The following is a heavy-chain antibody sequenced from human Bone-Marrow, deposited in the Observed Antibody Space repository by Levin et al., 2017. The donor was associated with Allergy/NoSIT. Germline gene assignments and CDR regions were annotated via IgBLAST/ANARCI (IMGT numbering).Heavy chain of an antibody. CDR2: ITANGDRR. J-gene: IGHJ4*02. CDR3: AKLTPAASAADF. Sequence: LSLTCASSGFALHNSPMSWVRQAPGRGLEWVSSITANGDRRYHADSVEGRFTVSRDNSKNTVYLKMKRLRAEDTAIYFCAKLTPAASAADFWGPGTLVTVS. CDR1: GFALHNSP. V-gene: IGHV3-23*01. D-gene: IGHD6-25*01.